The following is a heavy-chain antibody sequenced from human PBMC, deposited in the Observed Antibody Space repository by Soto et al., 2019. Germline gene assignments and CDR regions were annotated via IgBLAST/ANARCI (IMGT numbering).Heavy chain of an antibody. J-gene: IGHJ4*02. CDR2: IYYSGST. D-gene: IGHD3-3*01. CDR1: GGSVSSGSYY. Sequence: SETLSLTCTVSGGSVSSGSYYWSWIRQPPGKGLEWIGYIYYSGSTNYNPSLKSRVTISVDTSKNQFSLKLSSVTAADTAVYYCARETYDFWSGYFQARGKGTLVTVSS. V-gene: IGHV4-61*01. CDR3: ARETYDFWSGYFQA.